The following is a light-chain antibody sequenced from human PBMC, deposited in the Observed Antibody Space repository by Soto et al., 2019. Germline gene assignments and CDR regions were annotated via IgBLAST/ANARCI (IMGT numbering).Light chain of an antibody. J-gene: IGKJ1*01. CDR1: QSVLYSSTNQNY. Sequence: DIVMNQSPDSLAVSLGERATINCKSSQSVLYSSTNQNYLAWYQQKPGQPPKLLIYWASTRESGVPDRFSGSGSGTDFTLTISSLQASDVAVYYCQQYYSAPWTFGQGTKVEIK. CDR3: QQYYSAPWT. V-gene: IGKV4-1*01. CDR2: WAS.